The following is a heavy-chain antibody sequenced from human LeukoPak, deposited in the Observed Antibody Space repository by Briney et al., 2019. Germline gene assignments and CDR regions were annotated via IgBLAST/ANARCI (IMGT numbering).Heavy chain of an antibody. CDR2: INPNSGGT. V-gene: IGHV1-2*02. Sequence: ASAKVSCRASGYTFTGYYMHWVRHAPGRGLEWMVWINPNSGGTNYAQKSQGGVTMNRDTSISTAYMEVSRLRSNDTAVYYCASHTPSGYDYGYWGQGTLVTVSS. CDR1: GYTFTGYY. CDR3: ASHTPSGYDYGY. D-gene: IGHD5-12*01. J-gene: IGHJ4*02.